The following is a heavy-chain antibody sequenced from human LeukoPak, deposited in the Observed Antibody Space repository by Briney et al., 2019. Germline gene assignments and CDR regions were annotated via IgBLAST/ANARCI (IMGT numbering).Heavy chain of an antibody. CDR2: IYYSGST. Sequence: SETLSLTCTVSGGSISSSSYYWGWIRQPPGKGLEWIGSIYYSGSTYYSPSLKSRVTISVDTSKNQFSLKLSSVTAADTAVYYCARGRIAASWGQGTMVTVSS. CDR1: GGSISSSSYY. CDR3: ARGRIAAS. V-gene: IGHV4-39*01. D-gene: IGHD6-13*01. J-gene: IGHJ3*01.